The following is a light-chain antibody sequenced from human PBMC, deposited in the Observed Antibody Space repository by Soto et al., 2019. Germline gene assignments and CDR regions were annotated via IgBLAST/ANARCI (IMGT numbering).Light chain of an antibody. Sequence: EVVMTQSPATLSVSPGERATLSCRASQSVNANLAWYQQKPGQAPRLLIHGASNRATGIPARFSGSGFGTEFSLAISSLQSEDCAVYYCQQYNTWLWTFGQGTKVEI. J-gene: IGKJ1*01. CDR3: QQYNTWLWT. CDR2: GAS. CDR1: QSVNAN. V-gene: IGKV3-15*01.